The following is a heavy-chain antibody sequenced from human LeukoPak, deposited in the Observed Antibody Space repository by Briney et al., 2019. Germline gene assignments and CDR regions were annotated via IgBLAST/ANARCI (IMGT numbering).Heavy chain of an antibody. CDR1: GYTFTGYY. CDR2: INPNSGGT. V-gene: IGHV1-2*02. J-gene: IGHJ3*02. Sequence: GASVKVSCKASGYTFTGYYMHWVRQAPGQGLEWMGWINPNSGGTNYAQRFQGRVTMTRDTSISTAYMQLSRLRSDDTAVYYCARVGGYSYGRDAFDIWGQGTMVTASS. D-gene: IGHD5-18*01. CDR3: ARVGGYSYGRDAFDI.